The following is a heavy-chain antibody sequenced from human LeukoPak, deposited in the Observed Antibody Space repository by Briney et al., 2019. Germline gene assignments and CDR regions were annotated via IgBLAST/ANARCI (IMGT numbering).Heavy chain of an antibody. J-gene: IGHJ4*02. Sequence: GGSLRLSRAASGFTFDDYAMHWVRHAPGKGLEWVSGISWNSGSIGYADSVKGRFTISRDNAKNSLYLQMNSLRAEDMALYYCAKGRGAVAADFDYWGQGTLVTVSS. CDR3: AKGRGAVAADFDY. CDR2: ISWNSGSI. CDR1: GFTFDDYA. V-gene: IGHV3-9*03. D-gene: IGHD6-19*01.